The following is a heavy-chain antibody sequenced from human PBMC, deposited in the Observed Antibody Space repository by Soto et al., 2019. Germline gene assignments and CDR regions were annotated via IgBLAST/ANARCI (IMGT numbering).Heavy chain of an antibody. CDR2: IYYSGST. J-gene: IGHJ4*02. CDR3: ASAVSGSYYYFDY. Sequence: QVQLPESGPGLVKPSETLSLTCAVSGGSISSYYRCWIRQPPGKGLEWIGYIYYSGSTNYNPSLKSRVSILEDTSKNQFSLKLSSVTAADTAIYYCASAVSGSYYYFDYWGQGTLVTVSS. D-gene: IGHD1-26*01. V-gene: IGHV4-59*01. CDR1: GGSISSYY.